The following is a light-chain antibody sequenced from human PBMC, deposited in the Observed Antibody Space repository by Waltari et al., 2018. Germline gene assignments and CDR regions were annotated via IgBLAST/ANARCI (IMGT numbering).Light chain of an antibody. J-gene: IGKJ1*01. CDR2: GAS. CDR3: QQYGSSPWT. CDR1: QSVSSSY. V-gene: IGKV3-20*01. Sequence: EIVLTQSPGTLSLSPGERATLSCRASQSVSSSYLAWYQQKPGQAPRVLIHGASNRATGIPDRFSGSGSGTDFTLTISRLELEDFAVYYCQQYGSSPWTFGQGTKVEIK.